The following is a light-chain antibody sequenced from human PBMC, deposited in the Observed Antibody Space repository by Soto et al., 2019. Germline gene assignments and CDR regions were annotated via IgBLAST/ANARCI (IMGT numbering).Light chain of an antibody. Sequence: SYELTQPLSVSVALGQTARITCGGNNIGSKNVHWYQQKPGQAPVLVIYGNTNRPSGIPERFSGSNSGNTATLTISRAQAGDEADFYCQVWDSSTVHVIFGGGTKLTVL. CDR3: QVWDSSTVHVI. CDR2: GNT. CDR1: NIGSKN. V-gene: IGLV3-9*01. J-gene: IGLJ2*01.